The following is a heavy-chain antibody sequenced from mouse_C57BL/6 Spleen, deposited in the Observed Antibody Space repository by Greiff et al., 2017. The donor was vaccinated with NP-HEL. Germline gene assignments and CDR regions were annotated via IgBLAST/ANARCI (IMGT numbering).Heavy chain of an antibody. D-gene: IGHD2-5*01. CDR1: GFTFSSYA. CDR3: ARDKNNYSNYDWFAY. Sequence: EVKLVESGGGLVKPGGSLKLSCAASGFTFSSYAMSWVRQTPEKRLEWVATISDGGSYTYYPDNVKGRFTISRDNAKNNLYLQMSHLKSEDTAMYYCARDKNNYSNYDWFAYWGQGTLVTVSA. CDR2: ISDGGSYT. V-gene: IGHV5-4*01. J-gene: IGHJ3*01.